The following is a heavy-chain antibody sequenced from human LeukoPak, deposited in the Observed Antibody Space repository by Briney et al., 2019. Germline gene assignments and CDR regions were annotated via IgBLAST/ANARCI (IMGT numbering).Heavy chain of an antibody. Sequence: GGSLRLSCAASGFTFSDYYMSWIRQAPGKGLEWVSYISSSSTSIYYADSVKGRFTLSRDNAKNSLYLQMNSLRAEDTAVYYCARGLTGRYILTGYYNDYWGQGTLVTVSS. CDR2: ISSSSTSI. V-gene: IGHV3-11*01. CDR1: GFTFSDYY. CDR3: ARGLTGRYILTGYYNDY. D-gene: IGHD3-9*01. J-gene: IGHJ4*02.